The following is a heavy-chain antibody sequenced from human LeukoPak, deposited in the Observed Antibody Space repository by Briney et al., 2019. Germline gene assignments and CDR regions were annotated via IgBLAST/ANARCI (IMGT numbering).Heavy chain of an antibody. V-gene: IGHV5-51*01. CDR2: IYPGDSDT. CDR3: ARRPLWSGYYSDAFDI. D-gene: IGHD3-3*01. J-gene: IGHJ3*02. Sequence: GESLKISCKGSGYSFTSHWIGWVRQMPGKGLEWMGIIYPGDSDTRYSPSFQGQVTISADKSISTAYLQWSSLKASDTAMYYCARRPLWSGYYSDAFDIWGQGTMVTVSS. CDR1: GYSFTSHW.